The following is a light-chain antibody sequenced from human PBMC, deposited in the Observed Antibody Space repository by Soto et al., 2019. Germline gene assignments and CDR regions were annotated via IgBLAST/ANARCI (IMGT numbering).Light chain of an antibody. CDR3: VLYMGSS. Sequence: QAVVTQEPSFSVSPGRTVTLTCGLSSGSVSTSYYPSWYQQTPGQAPRTLIYSTNTRSSGVPDRFSGSILGNKAALTITGAQADDESDYYCVLYMGSSFGGGTKLTVL. J-gene: IGLJ2*01. CDR2: STN. V-gene: IGLV8-61*01. CDR1: SGSVSTSYY.